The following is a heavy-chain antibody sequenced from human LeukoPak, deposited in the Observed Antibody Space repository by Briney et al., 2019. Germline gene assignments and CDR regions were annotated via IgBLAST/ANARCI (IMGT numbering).Heavy chain of an antibody. CDR2: VSSRGTTI. CDR3: ARGDSSGWGLDY. V-gene: IGHV3-48*03. J-gene: IGHJ4*02. CDR1: GFTFSSYE. Sequence: GSLRLSCAASGFTFSSYEMNWVRQAPGKGLEWVSFVSSRGTTIYYADSVKGRFTISRDTAKNSLYLQMNSLKTEDTAVYYCARGDSSGWGLDYWGLGTLVTVSS. D-gene: IGHD6-19*01.